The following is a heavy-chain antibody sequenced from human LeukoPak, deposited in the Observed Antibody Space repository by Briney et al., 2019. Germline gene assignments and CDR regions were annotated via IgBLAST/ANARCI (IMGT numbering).Heavy chain of an antibody. CDR1: QFTFRAYP. Sequence: AGGSLRLSCAASQFTFRAYPMHWVRQAPGKGLEYVSAISSNGGSTYYANSVKGRFTISRDNSKNTLYLQMGSLRAEDMAVYYCARARYFDWLYFDYWGQGTLVTVSS. J-gene: IGHJ4*02. D-gene: IGHD3-9*01. CDR3: ARARYFDWLYFDY. CDR2: ISSNGGST. V-gene: IGHV3-64*01.